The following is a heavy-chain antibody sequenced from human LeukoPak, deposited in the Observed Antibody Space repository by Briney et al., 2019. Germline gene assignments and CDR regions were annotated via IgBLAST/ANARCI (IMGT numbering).Heavy chain of an antibody. Sequence: TSETLSLTCTVSGGSISRYYWSWIRQPPGKGLEGIGYIFYSGSTNYNPSLESRVPISVDTSKKQLSLKLSSVTAADTAVYFCARYVWGSYPTFEDYWGQGTLVTVSS. CDR2: IFYSGST. CDR1: GGSISRYY. V-gene: IGHV4-59*01. CDR3: ARYVWGSYPTFEDY. J-gene: IGHJ4*02. D-gene: IGHD3-16*02.